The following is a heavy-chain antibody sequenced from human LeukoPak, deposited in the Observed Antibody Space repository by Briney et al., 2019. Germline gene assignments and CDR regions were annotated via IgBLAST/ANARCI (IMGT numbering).Heavy chain of an antibody. CDR2: ISWNNGST. J-gene: IGHJ4*02. CDR1: GFTFDDYA. V-gene: IGHV3-23*01. D-gene: IGHD6-19*01. CDR3: AKDQYSSGWYFDY. Sequence: GGSLRLSCAASGFTFDDYAMHWVRQAPGKGLEWVSGISWNNGSTYYTDSVRGRFTISRDNSKNTLYLQMNSLRVEVTAIYYCAKDQYSSGWYFDYWGQGTLVTVSS.